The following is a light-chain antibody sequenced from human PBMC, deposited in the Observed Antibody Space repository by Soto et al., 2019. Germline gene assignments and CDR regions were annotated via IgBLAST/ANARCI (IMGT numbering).Light chain of an antibody. CDR2: GSS. J-gene: IGKJ2*01. V-gene: IGKV3-15*01. CDR1: QSVGSN. Sequence: EIVMTQSPVTLSVSPGERATLSCRASQSVGSNLAWYQQKPGQAPRLLIYGSSTTATGIPARFSGSGSETEFTLTISSLQSEDFAVYFCQQYNNWPPYTFGQGTKLEIK. CDR3: QQYNNWPPYT.